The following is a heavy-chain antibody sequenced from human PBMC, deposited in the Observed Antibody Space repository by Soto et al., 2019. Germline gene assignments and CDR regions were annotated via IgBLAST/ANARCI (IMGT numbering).Heavy chain of an antibody. D-gene: IGHD6-19*01. J-gene: IGHJ6*02. CDR2: IYTSGST. Sequence: SETLSLTCTVSGGSISSYYWSWIRQPAGKGLEWIGRIYTSGSTNYNPSLKSRVTMSVDTSKNQFSLKLSSVTAADTAVYYCARDSYLGRSSIAVPEYYYYGMDVWGQGTTVTVSS. V-gene: IGHV4-4*07. CDR1: GGSISSYY. CDR3: ARDSYLGRSSIAVPEYYYYGMDV.